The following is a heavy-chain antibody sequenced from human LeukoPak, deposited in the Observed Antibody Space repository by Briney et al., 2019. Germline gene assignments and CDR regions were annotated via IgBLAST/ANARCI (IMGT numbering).Heavy chain of an antibody. J-gene: IGHJ3*02. Sequence: SETLSLTCTVSGGSISSGGYYWGWIRQHPGKGLEWIGYIYYSGSTYYNPSLKSRVTISVDTSKNQFSLKLSSVTAADTAVYYCARARTRITIFGVDAFDIWGQGTMVTVSS. D-gene: IGHD3-3*01. CDR3: ARARTRITIFGVDAFDI. CDR2: IYYSGST. CDR1: GGSISSGGYY. V-gene: IGHV4-31*03.